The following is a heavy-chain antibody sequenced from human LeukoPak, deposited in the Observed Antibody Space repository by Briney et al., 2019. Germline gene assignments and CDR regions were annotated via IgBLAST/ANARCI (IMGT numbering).Heavy chain of an antibody. D-gene: IGHD3-3*01. CDR3: ARGVPYDSWSGPHYSDY. Sequence: GGSLRLSCAASGFTFDDYAMHWVRQAPGKGLEWVSGISWNSGSIGYADSVKGRFTISRDSAKNSLYLQMNSLRAEDTAVYYCARGVPYDSWSGPHYSDYWGQGTLVTVSS. J-gene: IGHJ4*02. CDR1: GFTFDDYA. CDR2: ISWNSGSI. V-gene: IGHV3-9*01.